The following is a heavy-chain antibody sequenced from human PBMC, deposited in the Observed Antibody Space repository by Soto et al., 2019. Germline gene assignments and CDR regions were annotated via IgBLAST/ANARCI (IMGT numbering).Heavy chain of an antibody. V-gene: IGHV4-34*01. Sequence: PSETLSLTCAVFNGSLSGYYWSWIRQPPGKGLEWIGEIIQGGSTYYNPSLKSRVTISIDTSKNQFSLYLSSVTAADTAVYYCARGMTTVTTLDYWGQGTLVTVSS. CDR2: IIQGGST. J-gene: IGHJ4*02. D-gene: IGHD4-4*01. CDR1: NGSLSGYY. CDR3: ARGMTTVTTLDY.